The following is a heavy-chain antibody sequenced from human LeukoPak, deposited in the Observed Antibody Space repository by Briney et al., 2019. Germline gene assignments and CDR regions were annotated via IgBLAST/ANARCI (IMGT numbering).Heavy chain of an antibody. J-gene: IGHJ4*02. D-gene: IGHD5-18*01. Sequence: SETLSLTCTVSGASISNYYWTWIRQPAAKGLEWIGRIYPSGTTNYNPSLKGRVTMSVDTSNNQFSLKLSSVTAADTAVYSCARHPERYSYFDYWGQGTLVTVSS. CDR3: ARHPERYSYFDY. CDR2: IYPSGTT. CDR1: GASISNYY. V-gene: IGHV4-4*07.